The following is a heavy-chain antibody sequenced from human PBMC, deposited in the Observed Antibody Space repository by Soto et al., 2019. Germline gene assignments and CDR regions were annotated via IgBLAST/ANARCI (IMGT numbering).Heavy chain of an antibody. V-gene: IGHV3-30*18. J-gene: IGHJ6*02. CDR1: GFTFSSYG. Sequence: PVGSLRLSCAASGFTFSSYGMHWVRQAPGKGLEWVAVISYDGSNKYYADSVKGRFTISRDNSKNTLYLQMNSLRAEDTAVYYCAKVLYGGYCSGGSCYGYYYYGMDVWGQGTTVTVSS. CDR3: AKVLYGGYCSGGSCYGYYYYGMDV. D-gene: IGHD2-15*01. CDR2: ISYDGSNK.